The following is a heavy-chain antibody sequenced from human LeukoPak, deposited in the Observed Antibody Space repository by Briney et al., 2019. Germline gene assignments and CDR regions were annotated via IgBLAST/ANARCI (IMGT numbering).Heavy chain of an antibody. Sequence: GGSLRLSCAASGFTFSSYWMSWVRQAPGKGLEWVANIKQDGSEKYYVDSVKGRFTISRDNAKNSLYLQMNSLRAEDTAVYYCARADSGYDLSIDYWGQGTLVTVSS. D-gene: IGHD5-12*01. CDR3: ARADSGYDLSIDY. V-gene: IGHV3-7*01. J-gene: IGHJ4*02. CDR2: IKQDGSEK. CDR1: GFTFSSYW.